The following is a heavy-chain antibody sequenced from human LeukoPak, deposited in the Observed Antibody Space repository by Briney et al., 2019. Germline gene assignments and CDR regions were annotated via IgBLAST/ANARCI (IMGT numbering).Heavy chain of an antibody. D-gene: IGHD3-16*02. CDR2: IYYSGST. Sequence: SETLSLTCTVSGGSISSYYWSWIRQPPGKGLEWIGYIYYSGSTSYNPSLKSRVTISVDTSKNQFSLKPSSVTAADTAVYYCARDYVWGSYRFDYWGQGTLVTVSS. V-gene: IGHV4-59*12. J-gene: IGHJ4*02. CDR1: GGSISSYY. CDR3: ARDYVWGSYRFDY.